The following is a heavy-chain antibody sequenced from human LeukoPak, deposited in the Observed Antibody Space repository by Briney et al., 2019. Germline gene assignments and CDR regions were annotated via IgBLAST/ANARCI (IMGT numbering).Heavy chain of an antibody. D-gene: IGHD2-2*01. CDR1: GYTFTSYD. J-gene: IGHJ6*03. CDR3: ARSDAVVPAARWLRYYYYYYMDV. CDR2: MNPNSGNT. V-gene: IGHV1-8*01. Sequence: ASVKASCKASGYTFTSYDINWVRQATGQGLEWMGWMNPNSGNTGYAQKFQGRVTMTRNTSISTAYMELSSLRSEDTAVYYCARSDAVVPAARWLRYYYYYYMDVWGKGTTVTVSS.